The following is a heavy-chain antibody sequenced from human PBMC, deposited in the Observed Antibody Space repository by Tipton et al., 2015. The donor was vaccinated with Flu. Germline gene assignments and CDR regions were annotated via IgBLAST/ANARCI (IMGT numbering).Heavy chain of an antibody. CDR3: ARGGYYFGSGSYTGFDY. CDR2: TYYRSKWYH. D-gene: IGHD3-10*01. Sequence: QLVQSGPEVKPSQTLSLTCAISGDSVSSNSAAWNWIRQSPSRGLEWLGRTYYRSKWYHDYAVSVKSRLTINPDTSKNQLSLQLNSVTPEDTAVYYCARGGYYFGSGSYTGFDYWGQGTLVTVSS. V-gene: IGHV6-1*01. J-gene: IGHJ4*02. CDR1: GDSVSSNSAA.